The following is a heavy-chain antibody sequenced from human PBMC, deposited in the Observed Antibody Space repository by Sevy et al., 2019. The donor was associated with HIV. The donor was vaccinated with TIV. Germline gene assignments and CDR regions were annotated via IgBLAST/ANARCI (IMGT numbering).Heavy chain of an antibody. V-gene: IGHV3-15*01. D-gene: IGHD2-8*02. J-gene: IGHJ6*02. CDR2: IKSKPDGGTI. Sequence: GGSLRLSCAASGFSFSHAWMTWVRQAPGKGLEWVGRIKSKPDGGTIDYAAPVKGRFTISRDDSKNTLYRQMNSLKTEDTAVYYCSTDPIIVLLVTDGMDVWGQGTTVTVSS. CDR3: STDPIIVLLVTDGMDV. CDR1: GFSFSHAW.